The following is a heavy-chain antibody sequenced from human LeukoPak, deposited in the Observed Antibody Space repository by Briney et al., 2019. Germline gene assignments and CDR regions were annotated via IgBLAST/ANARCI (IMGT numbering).Heavy chain of an antibody. CDR3: AKDRVGVHVLAHVDY. CDR1: GLIFNSYG. D-gene: IGHD2-15*01. Sequence: GRSLRLSCAPSGLIFNSYGMHWVRQAPGKGLEWVAVIWYDGSNKYYADSVKGRFTLSRDNSKNTLYLQMDSLRADDTAVYYLAKDRVGVHVLAHVDYWGQGTLVTVSS. CDR2: IWYDGSNK. V-gene: IGHV3-33*06. J-gene: IGHJ4*02.